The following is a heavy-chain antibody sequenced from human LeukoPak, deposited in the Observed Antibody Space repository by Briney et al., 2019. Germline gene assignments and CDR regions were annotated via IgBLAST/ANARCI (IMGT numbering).Heavy chain of an antibody. Sequence: GGSLRLSCAGSGFSFGSYGMHWVRQAPGKGLEWVAVISFEGSNKYYADSVKGRFTISGDNSKNTLYLQMNSLRAEDTAVYYCAKPLYDSSGYYLDYWGQGTLVTVSS. CDR2: ISFEGSNK. CDR3: AKPLYDSSGYYLDY. D-gene: IGHD3-22*01. CDR1: GFSFGSYG. V-gene: IGHV3-30*18. J-gene: IGHJ4*02.